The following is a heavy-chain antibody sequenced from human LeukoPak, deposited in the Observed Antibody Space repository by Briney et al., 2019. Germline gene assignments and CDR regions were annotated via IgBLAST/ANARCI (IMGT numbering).Heavy chain of an antibody. CDR1: GGSISSSSYY. CDR3: ARGSKGNLYSSSWSYFDY. D-gene: IGHD6-13*01. CDR2: IYYSGST. J-gene: IGHJ4*02. Sequence: PSETLSLTCTVSGGSISSSSYYWGWIRQPPGKGLEWIGSIYYSGSTYYNPSLKSRVTISVDTSKNQFSLKLSSVTAADTAVYYCARGSKGNLYSSSWSYFDYWGQGTLVTVSS. V-gene: IGHV4-39*01.